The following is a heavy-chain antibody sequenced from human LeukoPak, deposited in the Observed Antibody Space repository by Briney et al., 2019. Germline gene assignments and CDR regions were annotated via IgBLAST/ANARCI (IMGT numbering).Heavy chain of an antibody. CDR3: ALELTPYGMDV. CDR2: IYYSGST. J-gene: IGHJ6*02. V-gene: IGHV4-31*03. Sequence: SETLSLTCTVSGGSISSGGYYWSWIRQHPGKGLEWIGYIYYSGSTYYNPSLKSRVTISVDTSKNQFSLKLSSLTAADTAVYYCALELTPYGMDVWGQGTTVTVSS. CDR1: GGSISSGGYY. D-gene: IGHD1-7*01.